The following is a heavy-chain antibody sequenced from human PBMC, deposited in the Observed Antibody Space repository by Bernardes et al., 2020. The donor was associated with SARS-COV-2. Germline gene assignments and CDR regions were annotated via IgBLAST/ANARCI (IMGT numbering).Heavy chain of an antibody. V-gene: IGHV1-2*02. CDR3: ARDLDRLYSGSRTDAFDI. Sequence: ASVKVSCMASGYTLSDYYMHWVRQAPGQGLEWMGWINSYCGGTNYAQKLQGRVTVTRDTSISTAYMELSRLTSDDTAVYYCARDLDRLYSGSRTDAFDIWGQATIVADSS. D-gene: IGHD1-26*01. CDR2: INSYCGGT. CDR1: GYTLSDYY. J-gene: IGHJ3*02.